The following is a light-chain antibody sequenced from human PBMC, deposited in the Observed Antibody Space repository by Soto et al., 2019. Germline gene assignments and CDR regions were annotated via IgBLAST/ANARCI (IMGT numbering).Light chain of an antibody. CDR1: GSDVGGYDY. J-gene: IGLJ1*01. CDR2: EVT. CDR3: SSYTSGSTLPWV. V-gene: IGLV2-14*01. Sequence: QSALTQPASVSGSPGQSITISCTGTGSDVGGYDYVSWYQHHPGKAPKVMIYEVTNRPSGVSDRFSGSKSGNTASLTIFGLQLEDEAVYYCSSYTSGSTLPWVFGTGTKVTVL.